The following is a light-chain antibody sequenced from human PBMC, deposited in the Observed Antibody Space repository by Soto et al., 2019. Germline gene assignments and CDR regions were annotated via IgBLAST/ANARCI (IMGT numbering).Light chain of an antibody. CDR1: QNISSY. CDR2: KAS. Sequence: DIQMTQSPSTLSASVGDRVTITCRASQNISSYLAWYQQKPGKDPKHLIYKASSLESGGPSRFSGSGSGTEFTLTISSLQPDDFATYYCQQYISYLYTFGQGTKLEMK. J-gene: IGKJ2*01. CDR3: QQYISYLYT. V-gene: IGKV1-5*03.